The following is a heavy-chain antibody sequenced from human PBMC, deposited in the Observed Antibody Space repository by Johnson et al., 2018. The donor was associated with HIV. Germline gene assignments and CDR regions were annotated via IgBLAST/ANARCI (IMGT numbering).Heavy chain of an antibody. V-gene: IGHV3-23*04. D-gene: IGHD4-23*01. J-gene: IGHJ3*02. CDR3: AKHGYGGNVFDAFDI. CDR2: IIWNGGST. Sequence: EVQLVESGGVLVQPGGSLRLSCAASGFTFSSYAMHWVRQAPGKGLEWVSGIIWNGGSTYYADSVKGRFTISRDNSKNPLYLQMNSRRAEDTAVYYCAKHGYGGNVFDAFDIWGQGTMVTVSS. CDR1: GFTFSSYA.